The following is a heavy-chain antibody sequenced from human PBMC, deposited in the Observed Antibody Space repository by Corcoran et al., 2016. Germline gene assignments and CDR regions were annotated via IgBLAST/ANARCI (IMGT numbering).Heavy chain of an antibody. D-gene: IGHD2-21*01. V-gene: IGHV4-59*01. CDR3: ASHKGQPPGDWFDP. CDR1: GGSISSYY. CDR2: IYYSGST. Sequence: QVQLQESGPGLVKPSETLSLTCTVSGGSISSYYWSWIRQPPGKGLEWIGYIYYSGSTNYNPSLKSRVTISVDTSKNQFSLKLSSVTAADTAVYYCASHKGQPPGDWFDPWGQGTLVTVSS. J-gene: IGHJ5*02.